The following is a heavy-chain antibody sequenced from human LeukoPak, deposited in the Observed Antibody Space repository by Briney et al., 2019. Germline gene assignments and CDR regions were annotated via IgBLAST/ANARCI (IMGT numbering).Heavy chain of an antibody. Sequence: GGSLRLSCAASGFTFSSYSMNWVRQAPGKGLEWVSSISSSSSYIYYADSVKGRFTISRDNSKNSLYLQMNSLRAEDTAVYYCAREDDYGPGYFDLWGRGTLVTVSS. J-gene: IGHJ2*01. CDR3: AREDDYGPGYFDL. V-gene: IGHV3-21*01. CDR2: ISSSSSYI. CDR1: GFTFSSYS. D-gene: IGHD4/OR15-4a*01.